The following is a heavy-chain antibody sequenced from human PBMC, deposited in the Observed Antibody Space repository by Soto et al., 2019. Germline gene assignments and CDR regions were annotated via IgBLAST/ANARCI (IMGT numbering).Heavy chain of an antibody. J-gene: IGHJ3*02. V-gene: IGHV5-51*01. CDR3: ARREFGGDGFDI. CDR2: IYPADSDT. D-gene: IGHD2-15*01. Sequence: GEALKISCQGSGNSFTRSWIGLVRQMPGKGLECMGIIYPADSDTRYSPSIQGQVTISADKSTSTAYLQWSSLKASDTAIYFCARREFGGDGFDIWGQGTMVTVSS. CDR1: GNSFTRSW.